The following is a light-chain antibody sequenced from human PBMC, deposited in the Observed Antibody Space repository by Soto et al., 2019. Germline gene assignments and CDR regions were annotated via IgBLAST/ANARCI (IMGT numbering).Light chain of an antibody. V-gene: IGKV2-24*01. CDR2: QIS. J-gene: IGKJ1*01. CDR3: MQASQLRT. Sequence: IVLTQTPLSSAVTLGQPASFSCGSSESLVHSDGKTYLGWLHLRPGQPPRLLIYQISRRPPGVPDRFSGSGAGTNVTLKISRVEPEDVGIFYCMQASQLRTFGQGTKVEIK. CDR1: ESLVHSDGKTY.